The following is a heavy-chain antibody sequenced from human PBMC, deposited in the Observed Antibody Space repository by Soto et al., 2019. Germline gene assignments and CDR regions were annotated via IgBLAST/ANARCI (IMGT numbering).Heavy chain of an antibody. CDR1: GFTFSTYW. Sequence: EVQLVESGGGLVQPGGSLRLPCAASGFTFSTYWMTWVRQPPGKGLEWVASINQDGSERYYVDSVGGRFTISRDNAKNSLYLQTNGLRAEDTAVYYCVCGGNFFVYWGQGTLVTVSP. V-gene: IGHV3-7*01. D-gene: IGHD3-16*01. J-gene: IGHJ4*02. CDR2: INQDGSER. CDR3: VCGGNFFVY.